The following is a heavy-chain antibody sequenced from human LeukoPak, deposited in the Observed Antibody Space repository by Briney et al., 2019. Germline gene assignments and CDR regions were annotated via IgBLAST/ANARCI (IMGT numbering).Heavy chain of an antibody. D-gene: IGHD4-23*01. CDR2: ISGSGGST. CDR3: AKVPSGGNLNWYFDL. CDR1: GFTLSSYG. J-gene: IGHJ2*01. V-gene: IGHV3-23*01. Sequence: GGSLRLSCAASGFTLSSYGMSWVRQALGKGLGWVSAISGSGGSTYYADSVKGRFTISRDNSKNTLYLQMNSLRAEDTAVYYCAKVPSGGNLNWYFDLWGRGTLVTVSS.